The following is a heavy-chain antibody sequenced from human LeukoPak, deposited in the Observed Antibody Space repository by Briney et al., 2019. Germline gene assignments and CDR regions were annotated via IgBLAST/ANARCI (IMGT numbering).Heavy chain of an antibody. V-gene: IGHV1-69*13. D-gene: IGHD2-2*01. Sequence: GASVKVSCKASGGTYSSYAISWVRQAPRQGLEWMGGISTIFGTANYAQKFQGRVTITADESTSTAYMELSSLRSEDTAVYYCARVRVPAGHPNDAFDIWGQGTMVTVSS. J-gene: IGHJ3*02. CDR1: GGTYSSYA. CDR3: ARVRVPAGHPNDAFDI. CDR2: ISTIFGTA.